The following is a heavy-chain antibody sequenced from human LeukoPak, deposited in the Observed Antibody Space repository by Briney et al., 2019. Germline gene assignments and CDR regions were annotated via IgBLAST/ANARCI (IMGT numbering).Heavy chain of an antibody. V-gene: IGHV4-39*07. CDR3: ARVYNPDFYYHMDV. CDR2: IYYSGST. J-gene: IGHJ6*03. Sequence: PSETLSLTCTVSGGSISSSSYYWGWIRQPPGKGLEWIGCIYYSGSTYYNPSLKSRVTISVDTSKNQFSLKLSSVSAAETAIYFCARVYNPDFYYHMDVWGKGTTVTVS. CDR1: GGSISSSSYY. D-gene: IGHD1-14*01.